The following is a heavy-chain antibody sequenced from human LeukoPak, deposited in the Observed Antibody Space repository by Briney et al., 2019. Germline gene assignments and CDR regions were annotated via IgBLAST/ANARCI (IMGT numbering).Heavy chain of an antibody. V-gene: IGHV3-30*18. CDR1: GFTFSSYG. CDR2: ISYDGSNK. CDR3: AKGRSGYLFDY. D-gene: IGHD3-22*01. Sequence: GGSLRLSCAASGFTFSSYGMHWVRQAPGKGLEWVAVISYDGSNKYYADSVKGRFTISRDNSKNTLYLQMNSLRAEDTAVYYCAKGRSGYLFDYWGQGTLVTVSS. J-gene: IGHJ4*02.